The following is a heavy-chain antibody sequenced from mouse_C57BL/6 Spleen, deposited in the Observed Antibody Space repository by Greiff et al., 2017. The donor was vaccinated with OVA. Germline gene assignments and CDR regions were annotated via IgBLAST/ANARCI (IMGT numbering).Heavy chain of an antibody. J-gene: IGHJ4*01. Sequence: VQLQQSGAELVRPGTSVKVSCKASGYAFTNYLIEWVKQRPGQGLEWIGVINPGSGGTNYNEKFKGKATLTADKSSSTAYMQLSSLTSEDSAVSFCARSDYGSRAMDYWGQGTSVTVSS. CDR3: ARSDYGSRAMDY. CDR1: GYAFTNYL. D-gene: IGHD1-1*01. V-gene: IGHV1-54*01. CDR2: INPGSGGT.